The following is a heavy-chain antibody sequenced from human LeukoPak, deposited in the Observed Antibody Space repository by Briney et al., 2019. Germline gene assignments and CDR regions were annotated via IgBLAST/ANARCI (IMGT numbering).Heavy chain of an antibody. Sequence: ASVKVSCKASGYTFTSCAMNWVRQAPGQGLEWMGGIIPIFGTANYAQKFQGRVTITADESTSTAYMELSSLRSEDTAVYYCFLSGIDAFDIWGQGTMVTVSS. V-gene: IGHV1-69*13. D-gene: IGHD3-10*01. J-gene: IGHJ3*02. CDR2: IIPIFGTA. CDR3: FLSGIDAFDI. CDR1: GYTFTSCA.